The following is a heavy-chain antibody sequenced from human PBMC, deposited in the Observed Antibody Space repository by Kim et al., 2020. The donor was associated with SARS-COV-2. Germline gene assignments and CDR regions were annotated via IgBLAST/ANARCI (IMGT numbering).Heavy chain of an antibody. D-gene: IGHD6-19*01. Sequence: GGSLRLSCVASGFSIRTFSMNWARQAPGKGLEWVSSISSTGSHTYDADSVKGRFTISRDNTKNSLYLQMNSLRAEDTAVYYCARDGLDPGYYFDYCGQGTLVTVSS. V-gene: IGHV3-21*01. CDR2: ISSTGSHT. J-gene: IGHJ4*02. CDR3: ARDGLDPGYYFDY. CDR1: GFSIRTFS.